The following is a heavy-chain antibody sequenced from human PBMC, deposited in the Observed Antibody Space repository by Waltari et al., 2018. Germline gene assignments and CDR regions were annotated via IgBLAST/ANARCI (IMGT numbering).Heavy chain of an antibody. CDR1: GGSISSGDYY. CDR2: IYSSGST. J-gene: IGHJ5*02. CDR3: ARLRFLEWLPENWFDP. V-gene: IGHV4-30-4*08. Sequence: QVQLQESGPGLVKPSQTLSLTCTVSGGSISSGDYYWSWIRQPPGKGLEWIGYIYSSGSTYYNPARKRRVTISVDTSKNQFSLKLSSVTAADTAVYYCARLRFLEWLPENWFDPWGQGTLVTVSS. D-gene: IGHD3-3*01.